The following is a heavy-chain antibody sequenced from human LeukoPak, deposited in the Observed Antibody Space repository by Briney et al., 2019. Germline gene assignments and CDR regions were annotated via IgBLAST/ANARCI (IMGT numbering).Heavy chain of an antibody. CDR1: GFTFSSYA. J-gene: IGHJ4*02. CDR2: ISGSGGST. D-gene: IGHD6-6*01. V-gene: IGHV3-23*01. CDR3: AKLEYSSSKGDY. Sequence: GGSLRLSCAASGFTFSSYAMSWVRQAPGKGLEWVSAISGSGGSTYSADSVKGRFTISRDNSKNTLYLQMNSLRAEDTAVYYCAKLEYSSSKGDYWGQGTLVTVSS.